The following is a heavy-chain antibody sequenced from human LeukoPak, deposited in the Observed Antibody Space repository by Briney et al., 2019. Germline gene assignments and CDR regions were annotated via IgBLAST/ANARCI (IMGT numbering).Heavy chain of an antibody. CDR3: ARDAEFYYYDSSGYRPRGVYFDY. D-gene: IGHD3-22*01. Sequence: SETLSLTCTASGGSISSYYWSWIRQPAGKGLEWIGRIYTSGSTNYNPSLKSRVTISVDKSKNQFSLKLSSVTAADTAVYYCARDAEFYYYDSSGYRPRGVYFDYWGQGTLVTVSS. V-gene: IGHV4-4*07. CDR2: IYTSGST. CDR1: GGSISSYY. J-gene: IGHJ4*02.